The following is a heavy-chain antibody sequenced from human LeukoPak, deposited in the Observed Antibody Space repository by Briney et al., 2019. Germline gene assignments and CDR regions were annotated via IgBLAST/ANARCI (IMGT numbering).Heavy chain of an antibody. J-gene: IGHJ4*02. CDR3: ASYLGYCSGGSCPKEISSFDY. V-gene: IGHV1-69*01. CDR1: GGTFSGDA. Sequence: SVKVSFKASGGTFSGDAISWVRQAPGQGHEWKGGIIPIFGTANYAQKFQGRVTITSDESTSTAYMELSSLRSEDTAVYYCASYLGYCSGGSCPKEISSFDYWGQGTLVTVSS. D-gene: IGHD2-15*01. CDR2: IIPIFGTA.